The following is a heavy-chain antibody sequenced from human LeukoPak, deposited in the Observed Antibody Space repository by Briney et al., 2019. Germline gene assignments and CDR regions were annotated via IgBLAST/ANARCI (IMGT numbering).Heavy chain of an antibody. J-gene: IGHJ4*02. CDR1: GYSISSGNY. CDR2: IYHSGST. Sequence: SETLSLTCTVSGYSISSGNYWGWIRQPPGKGPEWIGSIYHSGSTYYNPSLKSRVSISVVTSKNQFSLRLSSVTAADTTVYYCARDGDFYYFDYWGQGTLVTVSS. V-gene: IGHV4-38-2*02. CDR3: ARDGDFYYFDY.